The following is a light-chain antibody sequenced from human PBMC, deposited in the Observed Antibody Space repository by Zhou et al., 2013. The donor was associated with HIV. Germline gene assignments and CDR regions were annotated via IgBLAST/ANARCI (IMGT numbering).Light chain of an antibody. CDR1: QDIARY. CDR3: QNPWT. V-gene: IGKV1-27*01. Sequence: DIQMTQSPSSLSASIGDRVTITCRASQDIARYLAWYQQKPGKAPKVLIYGADTLQSGVPARFSGSGSGTDFTLTISSLQPEDVATYYCQNPWTFGQGTKVELK. J-gene: IGKJ1*01. CDR2: GAD.